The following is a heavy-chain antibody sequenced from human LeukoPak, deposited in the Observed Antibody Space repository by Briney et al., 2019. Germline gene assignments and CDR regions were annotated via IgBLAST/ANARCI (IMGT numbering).Heavy chain of an antibody. CDR3: VRDSPGSHFDY. V-gene: IGHV3-48*04. D-gene: IGHD1-26*01. CDR2: ISSDSTV. J-gene: IGHJ4*02. Sequence: GGSLRLSCAASGFTLSSHTMNWVRQVPGKGLAWVSTISSDSTVHYADSVKGRFTISRDNVKNSLYLQMNSLRAEDTAVYYCVRDSPGSHFDYWGQGTLVTVSS. CDR1: GFTLSSHT.